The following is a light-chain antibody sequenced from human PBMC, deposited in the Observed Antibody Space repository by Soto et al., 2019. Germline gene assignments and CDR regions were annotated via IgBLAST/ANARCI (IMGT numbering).Light chain of an antibody. CDR3: QQYDNSLYT. V-gene: IGKV3-20*01. CDR1: QSVSSSY. J-gene: IGKJ2*01. CDR2: AAS. Sequence: EIVLTQSPGTLSLSPGERATLSCRASQSVSSSYLAWYQQKPGQPPRLLIYAASSRATGIPDRFSGSGSGTDFTLTISRLEPEDFAVYYCQQYDNSLYTFSQGTKLEIK.